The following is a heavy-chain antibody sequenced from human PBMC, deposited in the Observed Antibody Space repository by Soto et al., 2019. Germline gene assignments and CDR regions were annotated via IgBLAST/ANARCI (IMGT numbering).Heavy chain of an antibody. CDR3: ASGLSVLRYFMSPDFDI. D-gene: IGHD3-9*01. CDR1: GFILSNYD. V-gene: IGHV3-30-3*01. J-gene: IGHJ3*02. CDR2: MSYDGSNT. Sequence: GGSLRLSCTASGFILSNYDVHWVRQAPGRGLEWVAVMSYDGSNTYYADSVKGRFTISRDNSKNTLYLQMNSLRAEDTAVYSCASGLSVLRYFMSPDFDIWGQGTMVTVSS.